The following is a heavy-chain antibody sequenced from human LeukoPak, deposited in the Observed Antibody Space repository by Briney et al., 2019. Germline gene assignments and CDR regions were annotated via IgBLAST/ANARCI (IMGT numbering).Heavy chain of an antibody. J-gene: IGHJ4*02. Sequence: GGSLRLSCAASGFTFSSYWMSWVRQAPGKGLEWVAVISYDGSNKYYADSVKGRFTISRDNSKNTLYLQMNSLRAEDTAVYYCAKDPGGDILLDYWGQGTLVTVSS. CDR3: AKDPGGDILLDY. CDR2: ISYDGSNK. V-gene: IGHV3-30*18. D-gene: IGHD3-16*01. CDR1: GFTFSSYW.